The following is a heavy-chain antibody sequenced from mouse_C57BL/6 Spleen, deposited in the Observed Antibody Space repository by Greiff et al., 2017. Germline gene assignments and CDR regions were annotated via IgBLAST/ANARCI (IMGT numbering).Heavy chain of an antibody. CDR1: GYTFTSYW. V-gene: IGHV1-74*01. CDR3: AISDNWHAMDY. Sequence: QVQLQQPGAELVKPGASVKVSCKASGYTFTSYWMHWVKQRPGQGLEWIGRLHPSDSDTNYNQNFKGKATLTVDKSSSTAYMQLSSLTSEDSAVYYCAISDNWHAMDYWGQGTSVTVSS. J-gene: IGHJ4*01. D-gene: IGHD4-1*01. CDR2: LHPSDSDT.